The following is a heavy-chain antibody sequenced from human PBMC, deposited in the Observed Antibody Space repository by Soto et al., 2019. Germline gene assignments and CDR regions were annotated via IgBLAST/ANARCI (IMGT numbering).Heavy chain of an antibody. Sequence: ASVKVSCKASGGTFSSYAISWVRQAPGQGLEWMGGIIPIFGTANYAQKFQGRVTITADKSTSTAYMELSSLRSEDTAVYYCARGLIGPSGIAAAGFDPWGQGPLVTVSS. CDR2: IIPIFGTA. CDR1: GGTFSSYA. J-gene: IGHJ5*02. D-gene: IGHD6-13*01. CDR3: ARGLIGPSGIAAAGFDP. V-gene: IGHV1-69*06.